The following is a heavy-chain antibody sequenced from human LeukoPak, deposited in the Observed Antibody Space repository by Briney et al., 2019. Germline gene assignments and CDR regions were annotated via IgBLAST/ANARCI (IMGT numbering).Heavy chain of an antibody. CDR2: IYTRGTT. CDR1: GGSIRSYY. CDR3: ARQASSFDPPDS. Sequence: PSETLSLTCTVSGGSIRSYYWSWIRQPRGEGRKWIGYIYTRGTTTYNPPLKSRVAMSLDTSKKQFSLKLSSVTAADTAVYYCARQASSFDPPDSWGQGTLVTVSS. J-gene: IGHJ4*02. D-gene: IGHD3-10*01. V-gene: IGHV4-4*08.